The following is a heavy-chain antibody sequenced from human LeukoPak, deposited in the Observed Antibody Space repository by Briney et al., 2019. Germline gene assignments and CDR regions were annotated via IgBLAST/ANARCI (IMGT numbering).Heavy chain of an antibody. CDR1: GGSISSYY. J-gene: IGHJ4*02. V-gene: IGHV4-59*01. Sequence: SETLSLTCTVSGGSISSYYWSWIRQPPGKGLEWIGYIYYSGSTNYNPSLKSRVTISVDMSKNQFSLKLSSVTAADTGVYYWARGGGELLWFGELLYPLDYWGQGTLVTVSS. CDR3: ARGGGELLWFGELLYPLDY. D-gene: IGHD3-10*01. CDR2: IYYSGST.